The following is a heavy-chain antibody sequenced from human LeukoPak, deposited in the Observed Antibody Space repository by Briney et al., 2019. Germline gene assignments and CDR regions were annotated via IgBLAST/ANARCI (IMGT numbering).Heavy chain of an antibody. CDR2: INHRGST. V-gene: IGHV4-34*01. D-gene: IGHD2-8*01. CDR3: VRGTEIMAFLY. CDR1: GAPFSGYY. J-gene: IGHJ4*02. Sequence: SETLSLTCAVSGAPFSGYYWRWIRQPPGRGLEWIGEINHRGSTNYNASLKSRVTISVDTSKNQSSLKLSSVTAADTAVYYCVRGTEIMAFLYWGQGTLVTVSS.